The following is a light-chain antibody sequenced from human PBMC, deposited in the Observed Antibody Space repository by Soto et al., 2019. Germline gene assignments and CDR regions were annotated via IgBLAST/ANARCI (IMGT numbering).Light chain of an antibody. Sequence: QSALTQPPSASGSPGQSVAISCTGTSSDVGRYSYVSWYQQHPGKAPKLIIYEVSKRPSGVPDRFSGSKSGNTASLTVSGLQAEDEADYYFASFAASPVFGGGTQLTVL. CDR1: SSDVGRYSY. CDR2: EVS. CDR3: ASFAASPV. V-gene: IGLV2-8*01. J-gene: IGLJ2*01.